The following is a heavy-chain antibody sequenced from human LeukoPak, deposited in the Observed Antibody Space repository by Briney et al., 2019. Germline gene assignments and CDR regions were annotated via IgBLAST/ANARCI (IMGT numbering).Heavy chain of an antibody. V-gene: IGHV4-4*07. CDR3: ARAHRGYDFWSGYGYWYFDL. CDR2: IYTSGST. CDR1: GGSISSYY. J-gene: IGHJ2*01. Sequence: SETLSLTCTVSGGSISSYYWSWVRQPAGKGLEWIWRIYTSGSTNYNPSLTSRVTMSVDTSKNQFSLKLSSVTAADTAVYYCARAHRGYDFWSGYGYWYFDLWGRGTLVTVSS. D-gene: IGHD3-3*01.